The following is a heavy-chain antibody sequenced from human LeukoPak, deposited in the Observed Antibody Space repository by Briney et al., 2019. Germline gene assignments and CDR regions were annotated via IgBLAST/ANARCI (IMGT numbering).Heavy chain of an antibody. D-gene: IGHD4-17*01. CDR3: ATQNGDYNHAFDI. CDR2: ISGSGNST. V-gene: IGHV3-23*01. J-gene: IGHJ3*02. CDR1: GFTFSNYA. Sequence: GGSLRLSCVASGFTFSNYAMSWVRQAPGKGLEWVSGISGSGNSTYYADSVEGRFTTSRDNSKNTLYLQMNSLRAEDTAVYYCATQNGDYNHAFDIWDQGTMVTVSS.